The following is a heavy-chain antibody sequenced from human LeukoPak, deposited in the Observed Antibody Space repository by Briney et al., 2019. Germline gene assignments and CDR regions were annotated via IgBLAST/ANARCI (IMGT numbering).Heavy chain of an antibody. V-gene: IGHV1-2*02. J-gene: IGHJ5*02. D-gene: IGHD3-10*01. CDR1: GYTFTGYY. CDR2: INPNSGGT. Sequence: AASVKVSCKASGYTFTGYYMHWVRQAPGQGLEWMGWINPNSGGTNYAQKFQGRVTMTRDTSISTAYMELSRLRSDDTAVYYCASIQKGTMVRGVAQNWFDPWGQGTLVTVSS. CDR3: ASIQKGTMVRGVAQNWFDP.